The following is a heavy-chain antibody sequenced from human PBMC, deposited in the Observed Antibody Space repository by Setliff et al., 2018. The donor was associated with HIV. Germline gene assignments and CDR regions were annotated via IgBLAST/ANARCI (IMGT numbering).Heavy chain of an antibody. CDR1: GGSITGYY. CDR2: IFYSGTT. V-gene: IGHV4-59*01. J-gene: IGHJ4*02. CDR3: ARVNALIRAPFDY. Sequence: SETLSLTCTVSGGSITGYYWSWARQPPGKGLEWIGYIFYSGTTNYSPSLNSRATISVDTSKNSFSLRLSSVTAADTAVYYCARVNALIRAPFDYWGQGALVTVSS.